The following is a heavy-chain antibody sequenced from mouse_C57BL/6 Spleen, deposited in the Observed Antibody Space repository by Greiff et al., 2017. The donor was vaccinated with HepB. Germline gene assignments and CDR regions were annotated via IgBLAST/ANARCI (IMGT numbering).Heavy chain of an antibody. D-gene: IGHD1-1*01. V-gene: IGHV5-12*01. CDR1: GFTFSDYY. J-gene: IGHJ1*03. Sequence: EVKLVESGGGLVQPGGSLKLSCAASGFTFSDYYMYWVRQTPEKRLEWVAYISNGGGSTYYPDTLKGRFTISRDNANNTMYLQMSRLKSEDTAMYYCARQTTVVADWYFDVWGTGTTVTVSS. CDR2: ISNGGGST. CDR3: ARQTTVVADWYFDV.